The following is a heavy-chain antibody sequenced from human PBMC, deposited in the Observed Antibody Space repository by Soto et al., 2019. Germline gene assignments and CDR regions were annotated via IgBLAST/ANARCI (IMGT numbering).Heavy chain of an antibody. CDR1: GFTFGDYA. CDR3: TRGMNYDFWSGYYTDTYYYYGMDV. CDR2: IRSKAYGGTA. V-gene: IGHV3-49*03. J-gene: IGHJ6*02. D-gene: IGHD3-3*01. Sequence: SLRLSCTASGFTFGDYAMSWFRQAPGKGLEWVGFIRSKAYGGTAEHAASVKGRFTISRDDSKSIAYLQMNSPKTEDTAVYYCTRGMNYDFWSGYYTDTYYYYGMDVWGQGTTVTVSS.